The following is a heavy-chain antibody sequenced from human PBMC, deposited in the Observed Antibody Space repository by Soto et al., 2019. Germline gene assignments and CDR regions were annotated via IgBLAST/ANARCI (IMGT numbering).Heavy chain of an antibody. CDR1: GFTFSSYG. D-gene: IGHD2-2*01. CDR2: IWYDGSNK. J-gene: IGHJ6*02. V-gene: IGHV3-33*01. Sequence: QVQLVESGGGVVQPGRSLRLSCAASGFTFSSYGMHWVRQAPGKGLEWVAVIWYDGSNKYYADSVKGRFTISRDNSKNTLYLQMNSLRAEDTAVYYCVTGSNPNYYYYYGMDVWGQGTTVTVSS. CDR3: VTGSNPNYYYYYGMDV.